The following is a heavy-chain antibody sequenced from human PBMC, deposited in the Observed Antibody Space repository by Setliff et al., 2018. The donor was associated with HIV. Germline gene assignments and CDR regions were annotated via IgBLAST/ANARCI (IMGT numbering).Heavy chain of an antibody. J-gene: IGHJ6*03. CDR2: IIPILGVA. CDR1: LSTFNSHT. CDR3: VRGVQSPPHYSYYYMDV. V-gene: IGHV1-69*02. Sequence: SVKVSCSASLSTFNSHTINWVRQAPGQGLDWMGRIIPILGVANYAQRFQGKVTITADKSTSTAYMELTSLRFDDTAMYYCVRGVQSPPHYSYYYMDVWGEGTMVTVSS. D-gene: IGHD3-3*01.